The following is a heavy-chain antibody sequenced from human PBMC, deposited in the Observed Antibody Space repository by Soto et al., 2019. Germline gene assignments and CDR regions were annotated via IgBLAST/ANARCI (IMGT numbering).Heavy chain of an antibody. V-gene: IGHV1-69*13. Sequence: SVKVSCKASGGTFSSYAISWVRQAPGQGLEWMGGIIPIFGTANYAQKFQGRVTITADESTSTAYMELSSLRSEDTAVYYCARHGGDRRIGDYYYYGMDVWGQGTTVTVS. CDR2: IIPIFGTA. CDR3: ARHGGDRRIGDYYYYGMDV. J-gene: IGHJ6*02. CDR1: GGTFSSYA. D-gene: IGHD3-16*01.